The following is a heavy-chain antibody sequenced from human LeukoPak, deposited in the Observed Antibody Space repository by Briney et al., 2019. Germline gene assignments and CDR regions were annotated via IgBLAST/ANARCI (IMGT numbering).Heavy chain of an antibody. CDR2: VNPKSGST. J-gene: IGHJ4*02. CDR3: ARGRATKGIIVLMVYAISGSPSVLDY. Sequence: GASVKVSCKASGYTFTGNYMHWVRQAPGQGLEWMGWVNPKSGSTNYAQKFQGRVTMTRDTSISTAYMELSRLRSDDTAVYYCARGRATKGIIVLMVYAISGSPSVLDYWGQGTLVTVSS. CDR1: GYTFTGNY. V-gene: IGHV1-2*02. D-gene: IGHD2-8*01.